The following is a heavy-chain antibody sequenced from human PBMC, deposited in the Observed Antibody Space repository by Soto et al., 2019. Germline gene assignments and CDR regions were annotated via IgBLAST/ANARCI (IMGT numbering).Heavy chain of an antibody. J-gene: IGHJ6*02. CDR3: ARGGQWLVHYYYGMDV. V-gene: IGHV6-1*01. CDR1: GYSVSSNSAA. D-gene: IGHD6-19*01. Sequence: QTLSLTCAISGYSVSSNSAAWNWIRQSPSRGLEWLGRTYYRSKWYNDYAVSVKSRITINPDTSKNQFSLQLNSVTPEDTAVYYCARGGQWLVHYYYGMDVWGQGTTVTVSS. CDR2: TYYRSKWYN.